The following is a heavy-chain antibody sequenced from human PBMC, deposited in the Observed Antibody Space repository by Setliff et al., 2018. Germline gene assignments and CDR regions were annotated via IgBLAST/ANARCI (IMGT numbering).Heavy chain of an antibody. Sequence: SETLSLTCTVSGGSISSYYWSWIRQPPGKGLEWIGYIYYSGSTNYNPSLKSRVTISVDTSKKQFTLNLSSVTAADTAVYLCARGYSGSYGRFDPWGQGTLVTVSS. V-gene: IGHV4-59*12. CDR1: GGSISSYY. J-gene: IGHJ5*02. CDR3: ARGYSGSYGRFDP. D-gene: IGHD1-26*01. CDR2: IYYSGST.